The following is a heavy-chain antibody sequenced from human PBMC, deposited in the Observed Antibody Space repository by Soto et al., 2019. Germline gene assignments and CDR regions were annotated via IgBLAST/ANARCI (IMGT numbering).Heavy chain of an antibody. D-gene: IGHD3-10*01. CDR2: IIPIFGTA. CDR3: ASAGYGSGSYYNPDYYYYYYYGMDV. J-gene: IGHJ6*02. V-gene: IGHV1-69*06. Sequence: SVKVSCKASGGTFSSYAISWVRQAPGQGLEWMGGIIPIFGTANYAQKLQGRVTITADKSTSTAYMELSSLRSEDTAVYYCASAGYGSGSYYNPDYYYYYYYGMDVWGQVTTVTVSS. CDR1: GGTFSSYA.